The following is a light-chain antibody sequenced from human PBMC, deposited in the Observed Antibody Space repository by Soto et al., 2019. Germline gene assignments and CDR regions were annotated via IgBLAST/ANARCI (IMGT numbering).Light chain of an antibody. Sequence: EVVLTPFPGTLSLSPGEGASLSCRASQSVSSSYLAWYQQKPGQAPRLLIYGASSRATGIPDRFSGSGSGTDFTLTISRLEPEDFAVYYCQQYGSSPWTFGQGTKVDIK. V-gene: IGKV3-20*01. J-gene: IGKJ1*01. CDR2: GAS. CDR3: QQYGSSPWT. CDR1: QSVSSSY.